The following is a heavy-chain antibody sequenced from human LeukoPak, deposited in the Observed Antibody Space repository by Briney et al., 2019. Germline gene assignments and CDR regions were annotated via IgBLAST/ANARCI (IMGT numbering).Heavy chain of an antibody. J-gene: IGHJ3*02. CDR1: GGSISSYY. V-gene: IGHV4-4*07. D-gene: IGHD5-18*01. Sequence: SETLSLTCTVSGGSISSYYWSWIRQPAGKGLEWIGRIYTSGSTNYNPSLKSRVTMSVDTSKNQFPLKLSSVTAADTAVYYCARDRVDTAMVRDHDAFDIWGQGTMVTVSS. CDR3: ARDRVDTAMVRDHDAFDI. CDR2: IYTSGST.